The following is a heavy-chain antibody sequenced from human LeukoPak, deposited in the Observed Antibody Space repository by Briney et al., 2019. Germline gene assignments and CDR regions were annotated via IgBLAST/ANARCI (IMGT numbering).Heavy chain of an antibody. Sequence: SQTLSLTCTVSGGSISSGDYYWSWIRQPPGKGLEWIGYICYSGSTYYNPSLKSRVTISVDTSKNQFSLKLSSVTAADTAVYYCARVVPAASAPSYFDYWGQGTLVTVSS. CDR2: ICYSGST. V-gene: IGHV4-30-4*01. CDR3: ARVVPAASAPSYFDY. D-gene: IGHD2-2*01. CDR1: GGSISSGDYY. J-gene: IGHJ4*02.